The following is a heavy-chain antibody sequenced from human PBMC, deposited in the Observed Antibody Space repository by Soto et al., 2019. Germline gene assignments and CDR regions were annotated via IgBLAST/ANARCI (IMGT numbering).Heavy chain of an antibody. J-gene: IGHJ4*02. V-gene: IGHV3-73*01. CDR2: IRSKADSYAT. D-gene: IGHD6-13*01. CDR1: GFTFSDST. CDR3: TGRQLEN. Sequence: EVQLVESGGGLVQPGGSLKLSCAASGFTFSDSTVHWVRQASGKGLEWVGRIRSKADSYATAYAASVKGRFTISRDDSQNTAYPQMSSLKNEDTAVYYCTGRQLENWGQGTLVTVSS.